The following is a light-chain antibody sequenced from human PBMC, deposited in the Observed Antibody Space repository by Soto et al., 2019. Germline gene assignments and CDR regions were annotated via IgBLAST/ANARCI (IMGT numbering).Light chain of an antibody. Sequence: DIQMTQSPPSAFASIGDRVTISSRASQCFYTWLVWYQQKPGKAPQLLIYAASSLQSGVPSRFRGRGYGTDFTLTISSLQPEDFATYYCQQADSCPLSFGGGTKVEI. CDR3: QQADSCPLS. CDR1: QCFYTW. J-gene: IGKJ4*01. V-gene: IGKV1-12*01. CDR2: AAS.